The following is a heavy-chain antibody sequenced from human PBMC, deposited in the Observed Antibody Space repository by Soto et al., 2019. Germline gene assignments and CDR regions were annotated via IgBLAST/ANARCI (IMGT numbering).Heavy chain of an antibody. Sequence: XAPLKISCKACGFTFSSYSLGWVRHMPGKGLQWMGYIFSSDSSAKYSPSFVGQVTISVDRSINTAYLQWSSLKASDTAIYYCGTWRGSSWFDYWGPGTLVTGSS. V-gene: IGHV5-51*01. J-gene: IGHJ4*02. CDR2: IFSSDSSA. D-gene: IGHD2-2*01. CDR1: GFTFSSYS. CDR3: GTWRGSSWFDY.